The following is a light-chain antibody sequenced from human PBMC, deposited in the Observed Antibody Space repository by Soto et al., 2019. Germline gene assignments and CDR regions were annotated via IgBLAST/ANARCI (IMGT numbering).Light chain of an antibody. J-gene: IGKJ5*01. V-gene: IGKV1-33*01. CDR1: QRVSTY. CDR3: QQYDNLPIT. CDR2: AAS. Sequence: DIQMTQSPSSLSASVGDRVSITFRASQRVSTYLNWYQQKPEKAPKLLIYAASSLQSGVPSRFSGSGSGTDFTFTISSLQPEDIATYYCQQYDNLPITFGQGTRLEIK.